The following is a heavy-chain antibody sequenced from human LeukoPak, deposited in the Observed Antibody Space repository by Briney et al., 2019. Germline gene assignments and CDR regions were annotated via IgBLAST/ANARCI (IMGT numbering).Heavy chain of an antibody. CDR2: LSGSGTNT. Sequence: GGTLRLSCGASGFTFSSYGMSWVRQAPGKGLEWVSGLSGSGTNTYYADSVKGRFTISRDNSKNTLYLQMSSLRAEDTALYYCAKAWHYDSSGNPYWCFDLWGRGTLVTASS. CDR1: GFTFSSYG. V-gene: IGHV3-23*01. D-gene: IGHD3-22*01. CDR3: AKAWHYDSSGNPYWCFDL. J-gene: IGHJ2*01.